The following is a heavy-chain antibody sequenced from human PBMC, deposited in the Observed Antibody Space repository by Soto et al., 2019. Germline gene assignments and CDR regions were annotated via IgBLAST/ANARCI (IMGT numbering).Heavy chain of an antibody. CDR1: GFTFSMYW. J-gene: IGHJ4*02. CDR2: INDDGIST. V-gene: IGHV3-74*01. D-gene: IGHD1-1*01. Sequence: EGSLRLSCAASGFTFSMYWMHLVRQVPGKGPEWVSRINDDGISTNYADSVKGRFTISRDNAKNTLYLQMKALRVEDTAVYYCTRGPRSTSTGTGAFWGQGTLVTVSS. CDR3: TRGPRSTSTGTGAF.